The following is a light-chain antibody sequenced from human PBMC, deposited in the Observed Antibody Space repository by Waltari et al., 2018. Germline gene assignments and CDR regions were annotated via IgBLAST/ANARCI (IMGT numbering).Light chain of an antibody. CDR2: SAS. J-gene: IGKJ4*01. V-gene: IGKV1-39*01. CDR3: QQTYGFPVT. Sequence: DIQVTQSPSSLSGSLGDRISMSCRTSQSVSSSLSCYHQRPGEAPKLPISSASRVQSGVPPRFSGSGSGTGFTLTISSLRPEDCGTYYCQQTYGFPVTFGGGTKV. CDR1: QSVSSS.